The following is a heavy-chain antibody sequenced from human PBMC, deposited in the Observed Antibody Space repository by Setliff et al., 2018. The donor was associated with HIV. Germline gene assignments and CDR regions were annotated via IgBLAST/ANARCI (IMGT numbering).Heavy chain of an antibody. J-gene: IGHJ4*02. CDR2: IYSDGST. D-gene: IGHD3-22*01. CDR3: ARVRLYSSALDY. V-gene: IGHV3-66*02. Sequence: GGSLRLSCATSRFTFNSFGLHWVRQAPGKGLEWVSTIYSDGSTYHADSVKGRFTLSRDTSKNTLSLQMNSLRPEDTAVFYCARVRLYSSALDYWGQGTLVTVSS. CDR1: RFTFNSFG.